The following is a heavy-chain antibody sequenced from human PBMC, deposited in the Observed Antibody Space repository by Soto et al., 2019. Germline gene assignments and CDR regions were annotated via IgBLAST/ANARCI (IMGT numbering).Heavy chain of an antibody. V-gene: IGHV4-31*03. D-gene: IGHD3-22*01. CDR3: ARDLSYYDSSGYSRNRWFDP. CDR1: GGSISSGGYY. J-gene: IGHJ5*02. Sequence: QVQLQESGPGLVKPSQTLSLTCTVSGGSISSGGYYWSWIRQHPGKGLEWIGYIYYSGSTYYNPSLKRRVTISVDTSKNQFSLKLSSVTAADTAVYYCARDLSYYDSSGYSRNRWFDPWGQGTLVTVSS. CDR2: IYYSGST.